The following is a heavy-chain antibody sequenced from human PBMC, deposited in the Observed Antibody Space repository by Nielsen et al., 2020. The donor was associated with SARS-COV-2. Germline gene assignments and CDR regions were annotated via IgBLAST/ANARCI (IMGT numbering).Heavy chain of an antibody. Sequence: GGSLRLSCAASGFTFSDYYMSWIRQAPGKGLEWVSYISSSSSYTNYADSVKGRFTISRDNAKNSLYLQMNSLRAEDTAVYYCAREVVAATNPTNWFDPWGQGTLVTVSS. CDR1: GFTFSDYY. CDR3: AREVVAATNPTNWFDP. D-gene: IGHD2-15*01. V-gene: IGHV3-11*05. J-gene: IGHJ5*02. CDR2: ISSSSSYT.